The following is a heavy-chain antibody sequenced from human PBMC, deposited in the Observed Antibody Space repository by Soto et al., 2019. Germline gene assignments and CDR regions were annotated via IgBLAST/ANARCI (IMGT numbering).Heavy chain of an antibody. V-gene: IGHV3-30*04. J-gene: IGHJ4*02. CDR2: ISYDGYNE. CDR3: ATDPYPYDVLTGPAYFFDY. Sequence: PGGSLRLSCAGSGVTFTALALHWVRQAPGKGLEWVAVISYDGYNEHYADSVKGRFSISRDNSKKTLYLQMDSLTTEDTGIYFCATDPYPYDVLTGPAYFFDYWGPGTLVTVSS. D-gene: IGHD3-9*01. CDR1: GVTFTALA.